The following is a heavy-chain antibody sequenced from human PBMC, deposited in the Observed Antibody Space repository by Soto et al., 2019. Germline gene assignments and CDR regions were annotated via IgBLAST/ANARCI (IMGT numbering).Heavy chain of an antibody. Sequence: EVLLVESGGGVVQPGGSLRLSCAASGFPFSRYWIHWVRQVPGKGLVWVSRIDNDGSSAIYGDFVRGRFTISRDNAKNTLYLQMNSLRAEDTAVYYCARGGDHHGYDLWGQGTMVIVSS. J-gene: IGHJ3*01. D-gene: IGHD2-21*02. CDR3: ARGGDHHGYDL. V-gene: IGHV3-74*01. CDR1: GFPFSRYW. CDR2: IDNDGSSA.